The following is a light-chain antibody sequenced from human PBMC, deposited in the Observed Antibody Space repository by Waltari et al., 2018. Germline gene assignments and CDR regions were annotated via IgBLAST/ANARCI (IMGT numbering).Light chain of an antibody. CDR3: QQYNSLWT. CDR1: QSNSSW. CDR2: KAS. J-gene: IGKJ1*01. V-gene: IGKV1-5*03. Sequence: DIQMTQSPSTLSASVGDRVTITCRASQSNSSWLAWYQQKPGKAPKLLIYKASSLESGVPSRFSGSGSVTEFPLTISSLQPDDFATYYCQQYNSLWTFGQGTKVEIK.